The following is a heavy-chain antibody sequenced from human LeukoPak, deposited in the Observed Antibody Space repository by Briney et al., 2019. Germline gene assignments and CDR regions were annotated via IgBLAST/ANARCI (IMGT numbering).Heavy chain of an antibody. J-gene: IGHJ2*01. CDR2: TSYSGST. CDR1: GGSFSSGDYY. V-gene: IGHV4-31*03. Sequence: PSETLSLTCTVSGGSFSSGDYYWSWIRQPPGKGLEWIGYTSYSGSTYYNPSLKSRVIISVDTSKSQFSLKLSSVTAADTAVYYCAKDYGDYDTRYFDLWGRGTLVTVSS. D-gene: IGHD4-17*01. CDR3: AKDYGDYDTRYFDL.